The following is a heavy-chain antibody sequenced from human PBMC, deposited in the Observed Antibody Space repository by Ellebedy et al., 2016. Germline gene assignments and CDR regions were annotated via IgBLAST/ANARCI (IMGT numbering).Heavy chain of an antibody. CDR2: IFSDGNT. CDR3: ARGVGSGWFDP. Sequence: GESLKISCAASGFTVSTNYMKWVRQAPGKGLEWVSAIFSDGNTYYADSVKSRFTISRDNSKNTLYLQMNSLRAEDTAVYYCARGVGSGWFDPWGQGTLVTVSS. J-gene: IGHJ5*02. CDR1: GFTVSTNY. V-gene: IGHV3-53*01. D-gene: IGHD2-15*01.